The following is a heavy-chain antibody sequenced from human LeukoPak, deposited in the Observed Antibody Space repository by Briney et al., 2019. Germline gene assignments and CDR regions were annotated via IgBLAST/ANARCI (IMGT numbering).Heavy chain of an antibody. V-gene: IGHV4-59*01. CDR1: GGSISNYY. CDR2: IFYTGST. J-gene: IGHJ6*02. Sequence: SETLSLTCTVSGGSISNYYWSWIRQPPGKGLEWIGYIFYTGSTAYNSSLESRVTISVDSSKNQVSLRLNSVTAADTAVYYCARVMKVRGITFFGMDVWGQGTTVTVSS. CDR3: ARVMKVRGITFFGMDV. D-gene: IGHD3-10*01.